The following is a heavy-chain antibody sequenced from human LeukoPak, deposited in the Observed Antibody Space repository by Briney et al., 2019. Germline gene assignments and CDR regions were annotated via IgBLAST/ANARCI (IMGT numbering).Heavy chain of an antibody. V-gene: IGHV4-31*03. CDR1: GGSISSGGYY. J-gene: IGHJ4*02. D-gene: IGHD3-10*01. CDR3: ARDRYYGSGSYDY. CDR2: IYYSGST. Sequence: SETLSLTCTVSGGSISSGGYYWSWIRQHPGKGLEWIGCIYYSGSTYYNPSLKSRVTISVDTSKNQFSLKLSSVTAADTAVCYCARDRYYGSGSYDYWGQGTLVTVSS.